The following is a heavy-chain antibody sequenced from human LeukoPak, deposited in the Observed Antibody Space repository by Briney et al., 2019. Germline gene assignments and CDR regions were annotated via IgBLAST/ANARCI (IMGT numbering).Heavy chain of an antibody. V-gene: IGHV4-39*02. CDR2: INHGGGT. CDR3: AKGEYWVRF. Sequence: SETLSLTCTVSGGSVSRTNYYWAWIRQPPGKGLEWIATINHGGGTHHNPSLKSRLTIAVDTATNDFSLKLSSVTAADTAVYYCAKGEYWVRFLGRGTLVTVSS. J-gene: IGHJ2*01. CDR1: GGSVSRTNYY. D-gene: IGHD2/OR15-2a*01.